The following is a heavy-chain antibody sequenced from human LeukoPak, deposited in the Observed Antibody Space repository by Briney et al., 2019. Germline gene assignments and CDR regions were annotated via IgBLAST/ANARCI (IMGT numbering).Heavy chain of an antibody. CDR3: ARVGVTMVRGVINTAY. V-gene: IGHV1-69*04. J-gene: IGHJ4*02. D-gene: IGHD3-10*01. CDR2: IIPILGIA. CDR1: GGTFSSYA. Sequence: SVKVSCKASGGTFSSYAISWVRQAPGQGLEWMGRIIPILGIANYAQKFQGRVTITADKSTSTAYMELRSLRSDDTAVYYCARVGVTMVRGVINTAYWGQGTLVTVSS.